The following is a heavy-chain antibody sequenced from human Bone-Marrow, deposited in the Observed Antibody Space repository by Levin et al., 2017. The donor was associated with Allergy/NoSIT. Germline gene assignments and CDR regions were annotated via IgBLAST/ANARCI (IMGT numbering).Heavy chain of an antibody. CDR1: GFTFRNYV. CDR3: AKDPDYGDYSNYWYFDL. D-gene: IGHD4-11*01. Sequence: PGGSLRLSCAASGFTFRNYVVSWVRQVPGKGLEWVSAISGSADGTYYADSVRGRFTISRDNSKNTLYLQMNSLRAEDTAVYYCAKDPDYGDYSNYWYFDLWGRGTVVTVSS. J-gene: IGHJ2*01. CDR2: ISGSADGT. V-gene: IGHV3-23*01.